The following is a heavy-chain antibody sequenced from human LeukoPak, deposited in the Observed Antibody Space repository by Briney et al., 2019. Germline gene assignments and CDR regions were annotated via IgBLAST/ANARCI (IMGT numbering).Heavy chain of an antibody. V-gene: IGHV3-33*01. Sequence: GRSLRLSCAASGFTFSSYGMHWVRQAPGKGLEWVAVIWYGGSNEYYADSVKGRFTISRDNSKNTLYLQMNSLRADDTAVYYCAREQGGGYDAWGQGTLVTVSS. D-gene: IGHD5-12*01. CDR3: AREQGGGYDA. CDR1: GFTFSSYG. J-gene: IGHJ5*02. CDR2: IWYGGSNE.